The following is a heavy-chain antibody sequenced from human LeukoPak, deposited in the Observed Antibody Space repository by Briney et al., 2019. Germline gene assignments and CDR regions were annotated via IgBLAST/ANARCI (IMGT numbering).Heavy chain of an antibody. Sequence: GGSLRLSCAASGCTFDDYGMSWVRQAAGKGLEWVSGINWNGANTDYADSVKGRFTISRDNAKNSLYLQMNSLRAEDTALYYCARGFDGNFDYWGQGTLVTVSP. CDR3: ARGFDGNFDY. J-gene: IGHJ4*02. D-gene: IGHD3-9*01. CDR1: GCTFDDYG. V-gene: IGHV3-20*04. CDR2: INWNGANT.